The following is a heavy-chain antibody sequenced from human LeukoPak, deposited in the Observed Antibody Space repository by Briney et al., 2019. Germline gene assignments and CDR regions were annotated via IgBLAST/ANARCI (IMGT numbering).Heavy chain of an antibody. CDR1: GFTFSRYA. V-gene: IGHV3-23*01. CDR2: ISGSGDST. J-gene: IGHJ4*02. Sequence: GGSLRLSCEGSGFTFSRYAMSWVRQAPGRGLDWVSGISGSGDSTYSADSMRGRFTISRDNSKNTLYLQMNSLRAEDTAVYYCAKDLDDRNWGQGTLVTVSS. D-gene: IGHD3-16*01. CDR3: AKDLDDRN.